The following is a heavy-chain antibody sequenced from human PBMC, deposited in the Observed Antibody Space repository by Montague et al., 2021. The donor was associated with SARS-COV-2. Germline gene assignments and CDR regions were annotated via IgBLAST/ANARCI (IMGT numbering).Heavy chain of an antibody. Sequence: SETLSLTCTVPGGSISSSSYYWGWIRQPPGKGLEWIGSIYYSGSTYYNPSLKSRVTISVDTSKNQFSLKLSSVAAADTAVYYCARPPGAPYDILTGTYRPVDDYWGQGTLVTVSS. CDR1: GGSISSSSYY. V-gene: IGHV4-39*01. D-gene: IGHD3-9*01. CDR3: ARPPGAPYDILTGTYRPVDDY. J-gene: IGHJ4*02. CDR2: IYYSGST.